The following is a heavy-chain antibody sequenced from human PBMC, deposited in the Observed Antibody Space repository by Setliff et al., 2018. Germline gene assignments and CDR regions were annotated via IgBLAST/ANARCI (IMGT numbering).Heavy chain of an antibody. CDR1: GASISSGSNY. V-gene: IGHV4-61*09. CDR2: ILSSGDT. J-gene: IGHJ5*02. D-gene: IGHD6-13*01. CDR3: ARDTPHDPVSSNWYRNWFDP. Sequence: SETLSLTCSVSGASISSGSNYWSWIRQPAGKGVEWIGHILSSGDTNYNPSLKNRVSISLDTSKNQFSLNLNSVTAADTAVYFCARDTPHDPVSSNWYRNWFDPWGQGILVTVSS.